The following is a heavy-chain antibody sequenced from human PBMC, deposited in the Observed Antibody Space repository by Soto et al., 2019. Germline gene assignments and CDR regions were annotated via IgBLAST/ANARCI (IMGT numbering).Heavy chain of an antibody. D-gene: IGHD2-21*01. CDR1: GGSISDGAYY. Sequence: QVQLQESGPGLVKPSQTLSLTCTVSGGSISDGAYYWSWIRQPPGKGQEWIGHIYDSGNTYNNPSLKSRLTISVDTSKNHFSLNLNSVTAADTAVYYCASGLSGDKVDQWGQGTLVTVSS. CDR3: ASGLSGDKVDQ. J-gene: IGHJ4*02. V-gene: IGHV4-30-4*01. CDR2: IYDSGNT.